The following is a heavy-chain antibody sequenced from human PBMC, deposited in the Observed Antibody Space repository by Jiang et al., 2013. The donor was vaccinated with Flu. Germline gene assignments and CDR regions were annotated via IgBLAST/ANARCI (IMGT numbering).Heavy chain of an antibody. CDR1: GYSFTRYA. Sequence: GAEVKKPGASVKVSCKASGYSFTRYAMHWVRQAPGQRLEWVGWINAGNGDTKYSQKFQGRVTITRDTSASTAYMDLSSLRSEDTAVYYCARVNGGSGWQTSYYYYGMDVWGQGTTVTVSS. V-gene: IGHV1-3*01. J-gene: IGHJ6*02. CDR2: INAGNGDT. CDR3: ARVNGGSGWQTSYYYYGMDV. D-gene: IGHD6-19*01.